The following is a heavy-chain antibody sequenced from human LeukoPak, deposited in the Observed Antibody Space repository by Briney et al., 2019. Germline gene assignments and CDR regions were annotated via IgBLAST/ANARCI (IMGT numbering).Heavy chain of an antibody. CDR3: ARARGIAADGAWFDP. CDR2: INWNGGST. Sequence: PGGSLRLSCAASGFTFDDYGTSWVRQAPGKGLEWVSGINWNGGSTGYADSVKGRFTISRDNAKNSLYLQMNSLRAEDTASYHCARARGIAADGAWFDPWGQGTLVTVSS. V-gene: IGHV3-20*01. D-gene: IGHD6-13*01. CDR1: GFTFDDYG. J-gene: IGHJ5*02.